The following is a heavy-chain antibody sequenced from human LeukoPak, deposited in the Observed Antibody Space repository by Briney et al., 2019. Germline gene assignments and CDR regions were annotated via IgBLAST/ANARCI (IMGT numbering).Heavy chain of an antibody. CDR2: IYPGDSDT. Sequence: GESLKISCKGSGYTFSDYWIGWVRQMPEKGLEWMGIIYPGDSDTRYSPSFQDQVTILADKSIDTAYLQWSSLTASDTAMYYCVVSEYDSSGYHSDYFDSWGQGTLVIVSS. CDR1: GYTFSDYW. J-gene: IGHJ4*02. D-gene: IGHD3-22*01. V-gene: IGHV5-51*01. CDR3: VVSEYDSSGYHSDYFDS.